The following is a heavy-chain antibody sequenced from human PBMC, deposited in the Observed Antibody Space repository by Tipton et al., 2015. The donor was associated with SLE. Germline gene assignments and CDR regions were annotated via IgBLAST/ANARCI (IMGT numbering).Heavy chain of an antibody. V-gene: IGHV3-15*01. D-gene: IGHD6-13*01. CDR2: VKSKTNGGTI. J-gene: IGHJ4*02. CDR1: GFTFSNAW. CDR3: IIHSEYPGSWWTLDY. Sequence: SLRLSCAASGFTFSNAWMSWVRQAPGKGLEWVGRVKSKTNGGTIDYAAPVKGRFTISRDDSKNTLYLQMNSLKSEDTAVYYCIIHSEYPGSWWTLDYWGQGTLVTVSS.